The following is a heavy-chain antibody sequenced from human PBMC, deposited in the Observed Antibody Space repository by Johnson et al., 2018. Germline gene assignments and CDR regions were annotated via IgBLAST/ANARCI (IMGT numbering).Heavy chain of an antibody. CDR3: AKAAMSAVIAWAMDV. CDR1: GFSFSNYA. Sequence: VQLVESGGGVVQPGKSLRLSCAVSGFSFSNYAINWVRQAPGEGLEWVSAISGGGGGIYYADSVKGRFTISRDNSKNTVYLQMSNLRVEDTAVYYCAKAAMSAVIAWAMDVCGQGTTVTVSS. J-gene: IGHJ6*02. CDR2: ISGGGGGI. V-gene: IGHV3-23*04. D-gene: IGHD2-21*01.